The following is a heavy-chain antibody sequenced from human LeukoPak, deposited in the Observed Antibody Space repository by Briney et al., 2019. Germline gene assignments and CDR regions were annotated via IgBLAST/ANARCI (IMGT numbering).Heavy chain of an antibody. CDR2: ISSSGNTI. D-gene: IGHD2-2*01. CDR3: ARGTFLDY. CDR1: GFTFRTFA. Sequence: GGSLRLSCAASGFTFRTFAMSWVRQAPGKGLEWVSYISSSGNTIYYADSVKGRFTISRDNAKDSLYLQMNSLRAEDTAVYYCARGTFLDYWGQGTLVTVSS. J-gene: IGHJ4*02. V-gene: IGHV3-48*03.